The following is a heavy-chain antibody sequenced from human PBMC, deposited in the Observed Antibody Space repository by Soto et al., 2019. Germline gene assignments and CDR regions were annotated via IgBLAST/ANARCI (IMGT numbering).Heavy chain of an antibody. D-gene: IGHD6-25*01. V-gene: IGHV4-39*01. CDR1: GDSISSSSYY. Sequence: QLQLQESGPGLVKPSETLSLTCTVSGDSISSSSYYWGWIRQPPGKGLEWIGSIFYSGSTYYNPSLKSRVTMSVDTSKNQFSLNLSSVTAADTAIYHCARHVGRIAAALYFDSWGQGTLVTVSS. CDR3: ARHVGRIAAALYFDS. CDR2: IFYSGST. J-gene: IGHJ4*02.